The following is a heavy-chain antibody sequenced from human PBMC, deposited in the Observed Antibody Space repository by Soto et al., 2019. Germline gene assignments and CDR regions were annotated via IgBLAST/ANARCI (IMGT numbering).Heavy chain of an antibody. Sequence: QVQLVESGGGVVHPGTSLRLACAASGFTLGITGMHWVRQAPGRGLEWVAMISHYDSQTHYGDSVKGGFTISRDNSKNTLYQQMNGLKSDDTALNYCAKDWGSSGWFNWFASWGQGALVTVSS. CDR3: AKDWGSSGWFNWFAS. V-gene: IGHV3-30*18. CDR2: ISHYDSQT. J-gene: IGHJ5*01. D-gene: IGHD6-19*01. CDR1: GFTLGITG.